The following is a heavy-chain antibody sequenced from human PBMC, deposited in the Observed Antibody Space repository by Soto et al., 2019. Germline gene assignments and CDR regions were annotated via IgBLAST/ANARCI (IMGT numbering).Heavy chain of an antibody. CDR1: GFTFSSYS. Sequence: GGSLRLSCAASGFTFSSYSMNWVRQAPGKGLEWVSSISRSSSYIYYADSVKGRFTISGDNAKNSLYLQMNSLRAEDTAVYYCARDLHDYVSFRFDPWGQGTLVTVSS. CDR2: ISRSSSYI. V-gene: IGHV3-21*01. D-gene: IGHD3-16*01. J-gene: IGHJ5*02. CDR3: ARDLHDYVSFRFDP.